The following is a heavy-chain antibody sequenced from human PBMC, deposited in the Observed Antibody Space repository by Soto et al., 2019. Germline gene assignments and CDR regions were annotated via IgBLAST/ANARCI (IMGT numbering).Heavy chain of an antibody. CDR2: IYYSGST. Sequence: QLQLQESGPGLVKPSETLSLTCTVSGGSISSSSYYWGWIRQPPGKGLEWIGSIYYSGSTYYNPSLKSRVTISVDTSKNQFSLKLSSVTAADTAVYYCASAGETSTVTTYPTHPSYGMDVWGQGTTVTVSS. D-gene: IGHD4-17*01. CDR1: GGSISSSSYY. J-gene: IGHJ6*02. CDR3: ASAGETSTVTTYPTHPSYGMDV. V-gene: IGHV4-39*01.